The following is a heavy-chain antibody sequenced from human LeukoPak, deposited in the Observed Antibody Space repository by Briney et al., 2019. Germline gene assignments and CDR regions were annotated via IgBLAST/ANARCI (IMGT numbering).Heavy chain of an antibody. J-gene: IGHJ4*02. V-gene: IGHV4-39*01. CDR3: ARNMPSGDY. Sequence: KTSETLSLTCTVSGGSISSSSYYWGWIRQPPGEGLEWIGSIYYSGSTYYNPSLKSRVTISVDTSKNQFSLKLSSVTAADTAVYHCARNMPSGDYWGQGTLVTVSS. D-gene: IGHD2-2*01. CDR2: IYYSGST. CDR1: GGSISSSSYY.